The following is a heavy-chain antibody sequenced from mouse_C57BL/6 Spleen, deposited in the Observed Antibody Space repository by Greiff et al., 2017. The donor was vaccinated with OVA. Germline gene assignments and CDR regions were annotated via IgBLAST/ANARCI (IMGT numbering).Heavy chain of an antibody. D-gene: IGHD2-12*01. CDR2: INPNNGGT. V-gene: IGHV1-18*01. J-gene: IGHJ4*01. Sequence: EVQLQQSGPELVKPGASVKIPCKASGYTFTDYNMDWVKQSHGKSLEWIGDINPNNGGTIYNQKFKGKATLTVDKSSSPAYMELRSLTSEDTAVYYCARWLLEFYAMDYWGQGTSVTVSS. CDR3: ARWLLEFYAMDY. CDR1: GYTFTDYN.